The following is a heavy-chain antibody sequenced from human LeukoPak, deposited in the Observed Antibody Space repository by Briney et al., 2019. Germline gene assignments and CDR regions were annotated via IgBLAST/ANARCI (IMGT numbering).Heavy chain of an antibody. V-gene: IGHV3-33*01. D-gene: IGHD6-13*01. CDR1: GXTFSSYG. J-gene: IGHJ4*02. Sequence: GRSLRLSWAASGXTFSSYGVHWVRQAPGKGLEWVAVIWYDGSNKYYADSVKGRFTISRDNSKNTLYLQMNSLRAEDTAVYYCARDGYSSSCFDYWGQGTLVTVSS. CDR3: ARDGYSSSCFDY. CDR2: IWYDGSNK.